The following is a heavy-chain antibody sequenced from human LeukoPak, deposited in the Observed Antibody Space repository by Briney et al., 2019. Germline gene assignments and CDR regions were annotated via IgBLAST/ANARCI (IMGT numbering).Heavy chain of an antibody. Sequence: GGSLRLSCATSRFTFSSYTMHWVRQAPGKGLEWVAVISYDGYNQYYADSVEGRFTISRDNSRNTLYLQMNSLRTEDTAVYHCARDAGGYCTSTRCYTDAFDLWGQGTMVTVSS. CDR2: ISYDGYNQ. J-gene: IGHJ3*01. V-gene: IGHV3-30-3*01. D-gene: IGHD2-2*01. CDR1: RFTFSSYT. CDR3: ARDAGGYCTSTRCYTDAFDL.